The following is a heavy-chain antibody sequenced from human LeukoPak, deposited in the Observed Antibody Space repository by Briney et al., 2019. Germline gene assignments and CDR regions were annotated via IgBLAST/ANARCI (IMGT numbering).Heavy chain of an antibody. D-gene: IGHD3-10*01. CDR2: INPNSGGT. Sequence: ASVKVSCEASGYTFTDYFMHWVRQAPGQGLEWMGWINPNSGGTNYAQKFQGRVTMTRDTSITTAYMELTSLRSDDTAVYYCARDLFFSVSGTYYNVGRVFNYWGQGTLVTVSS. CDR3: ARDLFFSVSGTYYNVGRVFNY. V-gene: IGHV1-2*02. J-gene: IGHJ4*02. CDR1: GYTFTDYF.